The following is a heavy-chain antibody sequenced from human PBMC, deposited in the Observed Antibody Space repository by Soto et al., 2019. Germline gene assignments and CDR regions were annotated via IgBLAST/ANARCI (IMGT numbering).Heavy chain of an antibody. CDR3: AKHIGILTGTSDY. CDR2: ISSNDGTT. V-gene: IGHV3-23*04. CDR1: GFTFSNYW. J-gene: IGHJ4*02. D-gene: IGHD4-17*01. Sequence: VQLVASGGGLVQPGGSLRLSCAASGFTFSNYWMHWVRQSPGKGLVWVSVISSNDGTTYYADSVKGRFTISRDNSKNTLYLQMNSLRAEDTAVYYCAKHIGILTGTSDYWGQGTLVTVSS.